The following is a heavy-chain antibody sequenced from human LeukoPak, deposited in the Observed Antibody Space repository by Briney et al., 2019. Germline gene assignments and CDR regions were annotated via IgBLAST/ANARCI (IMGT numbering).Heavy chain of an antibody. CDR2: IYSGGST. CDR3: ARAKPTGDIDY. CDR1: GFTVSSNY. V-gene: IGHV3-53*04. D-gene: IGHD2-8*02. J-gene: IGHJ4*02. Sequence: GGSLRLSCAASGFTVSSNYMSWVRQAPGKGLEGVSVIYSGGSTYYADSVKGRFTISRHNSKNTLYLQMNSLRAEDTAVYYCARAKPTGDIDYWGQGPLVTVSS.